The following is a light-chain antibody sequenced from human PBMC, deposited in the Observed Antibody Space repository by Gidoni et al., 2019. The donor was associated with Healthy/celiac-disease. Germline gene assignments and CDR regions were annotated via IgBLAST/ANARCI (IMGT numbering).Light chain of an antibody. V-gene: IGKV1-39*01. Sequence: DIQMTQSPSSLSASVGDRVTITCRASQSISSYLNWYQQKPGKAPKLLIYAASSLKSGVPSRFSGSGSGTDFTLTISSLQPEDFATYYCQHSYSTPLTFGPGTKVDI. CDR3: QHSYSTPLT. J-gene: IGKJ3*01. CDR1: QSISSY. CDR2: AAS.